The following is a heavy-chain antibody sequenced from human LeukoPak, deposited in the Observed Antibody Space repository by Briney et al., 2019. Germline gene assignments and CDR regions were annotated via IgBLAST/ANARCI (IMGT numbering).Heavy chain of an antibody. CDR3: ASGSSPLYFDY. CDR1: SGSISSYH. J-gene: IGHJ4*02. D-gene: IGHD6-6*01. V-gene: IGHV4-59*01. CDR2: IYYSGNT. Sequence: SETLSLTCTVSSGSISSYHWSWIRQSPEKGLEWIGYIYYSGNTNYNPSLRSRVTISLDTSKNQISLKVNSVTAADTAVYYCASGSSPLYFDYWGQGTLVTVSS.